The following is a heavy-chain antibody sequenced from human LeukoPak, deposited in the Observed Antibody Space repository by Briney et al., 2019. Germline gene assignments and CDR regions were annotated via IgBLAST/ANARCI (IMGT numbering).Heavy chain of an antibody. CDR3: ARLGDYGDYYDWFDP. D-gene: IGHD4-17*01. V-gene: IGHV4-59*01. J-gene: IGHJ5*02. CDR1: GGSISSYY. CDR2: IYYSGST. Sequence: SETLSLTCTVSGGSISSYYWSWIRQPPGKGLEWIGYIYYSGSTNYNPSLKSRVTISVDTSKNQFSLKLSSVTAADTAVYYCARLGDYGDYYDWFDPWGQGTLVNVSS.